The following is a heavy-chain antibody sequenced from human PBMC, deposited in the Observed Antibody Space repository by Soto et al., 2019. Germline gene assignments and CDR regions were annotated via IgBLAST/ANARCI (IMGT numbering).Heavy chain of an antibody. Sequence: QLQLQESGPGLVKPSETLSLICTVSGGSISSSSYYWGWIRQSPGWGLEWIGSIYHSGSTSYNASLKSRVTMSVDTSKNQFSLKVNSVTAADTAVYYCARHVWFGEVDIWGRGTMVTVSA. CDR2: IYHSGST. J-gene: IGHJ3*02. CDR1: GGSISSSSYY. D-gene: IGHD3-10*01. CDR3: ARHVWFGEVDI. V-gene: IGHV4-39*01.